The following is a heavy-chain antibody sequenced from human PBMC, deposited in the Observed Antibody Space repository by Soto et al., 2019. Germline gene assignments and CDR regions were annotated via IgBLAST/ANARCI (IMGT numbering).Heavy chain of an antibody. CDR1: GYTFTIYG. J-gene: IGHJ6*04. Sequence: ASVKVSCKASGYTFTIYGISWVRQAPGQGLEWMGWISAYNGNTNYAQKLQGRVTMTTDTSTSTAYMELRSLRSDDTAVYYCARVPPFVFDFWSGYYYGMSVSGKGNNVIVYS. V-gene: IGHV1-18*01. CDR3: ARVPPFVFDFWSGYYYGMSV. D-gene: IGHD3-3*01. CDR2: ISAYNGNT.